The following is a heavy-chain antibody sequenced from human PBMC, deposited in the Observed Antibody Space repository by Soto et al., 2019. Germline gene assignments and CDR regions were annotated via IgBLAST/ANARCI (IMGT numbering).Heavy chain of an antibody. CDR2: IYWDDDK. Sequence: QITLKESGPTLVKPTQTLTLTCTFSGFSLSTSGLGVGWIRQPPGKALEWLALIYWDDDKRYSPSLKSRLTITKDTSKNQVVLTMTNMDPVDTATYYCAHLSYYDSSVHYWGQGTLVTVSS. D-gene: IGHD3-22*01. V-gene: IGHV2-5*02. J-gene: IGHJ4*02. CDR3: AHLSYYDSSVHY. CDR1: GFSLSTSGLG.